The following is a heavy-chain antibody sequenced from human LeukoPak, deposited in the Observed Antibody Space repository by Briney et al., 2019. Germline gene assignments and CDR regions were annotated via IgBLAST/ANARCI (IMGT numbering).Heavy chain of an antibody. D-gene: IGHD3-9*01. CDR2: ISYDGSKK. CDR1: GFTFSSYG. Sequence: GGSLRLSCAASGFTFSSYGMNWVRQAPGKGLEWVAAISYDGSKKYYADSVKGRFTISRDNSKNTLYLQMNSLSTEDTAVYYCAKNLLRYFEGLMDVWGQGTTVTVSS. J-gene: IGHJ6*01. CDR3: AKNLLRYFEGLMDV. V-gene: IGHV3-30*18.